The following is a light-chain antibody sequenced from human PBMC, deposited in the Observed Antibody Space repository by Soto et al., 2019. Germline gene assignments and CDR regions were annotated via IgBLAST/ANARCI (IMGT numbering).Light chain of an antibody. J-gene: IGKJ5*01. CDR2: GAS. CDR3: QQYGSSPPVT. Sequence: EIVLTRSPGTLSLSPGERATLSCRASQSVTSSYLAWYQQKPGQAPRLLIYGASSRATGIPDRFGGSGSGTDFTLTISRLEPEDFAVYYCQQYGSSPPVTFGQGTRLEIK. CDR1: QSVTSSY. V-gene: IGKV3-20*01.